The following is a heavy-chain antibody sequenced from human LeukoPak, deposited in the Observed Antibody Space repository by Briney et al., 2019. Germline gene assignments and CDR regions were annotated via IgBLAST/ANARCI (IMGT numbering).Heavy chain of an antibody. V-gene: IGHV4-34*01. CDR3: ARVGSSSEGIDY. D-gene: IGHD6-6*01. Sequence: SETLSLTCAVYGGSFSGYYWNWIRQPPGKGLEWIGEINHSGSTNYNPSLKSRVTISVDTSKNQFSLKLSSLTAADTAVYYCARVGSSSEGIDYWGQGTLVTVSS. CDR2: INHSGST. J-gene: IGHJ4*02. CDR1: GGSFSGYY.